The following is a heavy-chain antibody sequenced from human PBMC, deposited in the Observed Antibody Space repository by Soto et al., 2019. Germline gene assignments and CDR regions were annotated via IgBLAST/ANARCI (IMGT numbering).Heavy chain of an antibody. V-gene: IGHV1-69*13. CDR1: GGTFSSYA. CDR3: ARWWGIIAAAPNWFDP. CDR2: IIPIFGTA. D-gene: IGHD6-13*01. J-gene: IGHJ5*02. Sequence: SVKVSCKASGGTFSSYAISWVRQAPGQGLEWMGGIIPIFGTANYAQKFQGRVTITADESTSTAYMELSSLRSEDTAVYYCARWWGIIAAAPNWFDPWGKGTLVTVAS.